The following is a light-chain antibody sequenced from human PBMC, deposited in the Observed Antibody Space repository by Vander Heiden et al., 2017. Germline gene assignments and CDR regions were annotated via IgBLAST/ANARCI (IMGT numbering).Light chain of an antibody. CDR3: QHDNNWHT. CDR2: GAS. J-gene: IGKJ5*01. Sequence: IVMTQYPATLSVSPGERATLTCRASQSVSSNLAWYLQEPGQAPRPLIDGASNSATGMPDRFSGSGYGKEFTLASSCRQQEDFAGYYGQHDNNWHTFRQGTRLEIK. V-gene: IGKV3-15*01. CDR1: QSVSSN.